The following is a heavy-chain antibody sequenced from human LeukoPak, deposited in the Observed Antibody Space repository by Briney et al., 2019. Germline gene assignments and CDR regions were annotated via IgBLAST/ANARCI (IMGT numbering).Heavy chain of an antibody. CDR1: RFTFSSYT. D-gene: IGHD4-17*01. CDR2: LSANGGST. Sequence: GGSLRLSCEASASRFTFSSYTMSWVRQAPGKGLEWVSSLSANGGSTYHADSVKGRFTISRDNSKNTLYLQMDNLRAEDTAIYYCAKGSGDDPDFFDYWGQGALVTVSS. CDR3: AKGSGDDPDFFDY. V-gene: IGHV3-23*01. J-gene: IGHJ4*02.